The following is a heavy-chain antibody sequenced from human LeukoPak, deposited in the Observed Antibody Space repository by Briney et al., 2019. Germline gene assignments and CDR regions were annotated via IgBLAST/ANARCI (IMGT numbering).Heavy chain of an antibody. V-gene: IGHV3-49*04. J-gene: IGHJ3*02. CDR1: GFTFGDYA. CDR2: IRSKAYGGTA. D-gene: IGHD2-15*01. CDR3: TRVQVVVGAMAAFDI. Sequence: PGGSLRLSCTASGFTFGDYAMSWVRQAPGKGLEWVGFIRSKAYGGTAEYAASVKGRLSIPRDDSKSIAYLQMNSLKSEDTAVYYCTRVQVVVGAMAAFDIWGQGTMVTVSS.